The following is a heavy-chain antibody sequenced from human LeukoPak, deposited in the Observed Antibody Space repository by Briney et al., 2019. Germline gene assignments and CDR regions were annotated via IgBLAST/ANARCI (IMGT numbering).Heavy chain of an antibody. V-gene: IGHV3-30-3*01. Sequence: GGSLRLSCAATGFTFSSYAMHWVRQAPGKGLEWVAVISYDGSNKYYADSVKGRFTISRDNSKNTAYLQMNSLKTEDTAVYYCTRHTAWLGNKEYYYYGMDVWGQGTTVTVSS. D-gene: IGHD2-21*02. CDR3: TRHTAWLGNKEYYYYGMDV. CDR2: ISYDGSNK. J-gene: IGHJ6*02. CDR1: GFTFSSYA.